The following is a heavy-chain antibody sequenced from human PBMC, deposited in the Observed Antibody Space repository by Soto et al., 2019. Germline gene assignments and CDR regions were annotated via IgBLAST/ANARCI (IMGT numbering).Heavy chain of an antibody. CDR3: ARGYYYGSGSYYTGVLEY. CDR2: IWYDGSNK. CDR1: GFTFISDG. D-gene: IGHD3-10*01. Sequence: SLSCAASGFTFISDGMHWVRQAPGNVLEWVAVIWYDGSNKYYADSVKGRFTISRDNSKNTLYLQMNSLRAEDTAVYYCARGYYYGSGSYYTGVLEYWGQGTLVTVSS. V-gene: IGHV3-33*01. J-gene: IGHJ4*02.